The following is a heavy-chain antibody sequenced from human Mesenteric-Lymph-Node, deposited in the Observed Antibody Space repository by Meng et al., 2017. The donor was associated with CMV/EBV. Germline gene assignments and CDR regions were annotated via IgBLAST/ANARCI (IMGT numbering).Heavy chain of an antibody. CDR2: IRRRTDGGTT. V-gene: IGHV3-15*01. D-gene: IGHD7-27*01. CDR3: ANHAWGSDY. J-gene: IGHJ4*02. CDR1: GFTFSNAW. Sequence: CAVSGFTFSNAWMGWVSPAPGKGLEWVGRIRRRTDGGTTDYAAPVQGRFIISRDDSKDTLYLQMNGLRAEDTALYYCANHAWGSDYWGQGTLVTVSS.